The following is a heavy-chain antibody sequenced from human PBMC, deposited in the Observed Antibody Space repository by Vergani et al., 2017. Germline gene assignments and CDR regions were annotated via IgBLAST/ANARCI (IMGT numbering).Heavy chain of an antibody. D-gene: IGHD6-19*01. V-gene: IGHV3-23*01. CDR2: LSASDRRT. CDR1: GFTFIMYA. J-gene: IGHJ3*02. CDR3: AKVGRSEVAGTFGAFDI. Sequence: EVQLLESGGDLVQPGGSLRLSCAASGFTFIMYAMSWVRQAPGKGLEWVSTLSASDRRTHYADSVKGRFTISRDISNNTLFLHMNSLRPEDTAVYYCAKVGRSEVAGTFGAFDIWGQGTMVTVSS.